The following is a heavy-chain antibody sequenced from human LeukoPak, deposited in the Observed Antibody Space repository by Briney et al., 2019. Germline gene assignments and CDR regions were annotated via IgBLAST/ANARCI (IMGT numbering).Heavy chain of an antibody. CDR1: GFTFSSYA. Sequence: PGGSLRLSCAASGFTFSSYAMHWARQAPGKGLEWVAVISYDGSNKYYADSVKGRFTISRDNSKNTLYLQMNSLRAEDTAVYYCAREGGYSGHFDYWGQGTLVTVSS. D-gene: IGHD3-22*01. V-gene: IGHV3-30-3*01. CDR3: AREGGYSGHFDY. J-gene: IGHJ4*02. CDR2: ISYDGSNK.